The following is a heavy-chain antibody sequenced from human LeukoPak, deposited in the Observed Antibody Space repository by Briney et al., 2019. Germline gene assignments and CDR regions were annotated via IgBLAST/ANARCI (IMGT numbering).Heavy chain of an antibody. J-gene: IGHJ6*02. Sequence: SETLSLTCTVSGGSISSSSYYWGWIRQPPGKGLEWIGSIYYSGSTYYNPSLKSRVTISVDTSKNQFSLKLSSVTAADTAVYYCARLVVVPAAIHYYYYGMDVWGQGTTVTVSS. CDR2: IYYSGST. V-gene: IGHV4-39*01. D-gene: IGHD2-2*02. CDR3: ARLVVVPAAIHYYYYGMDV. CDR1: GGSISSSSYY.